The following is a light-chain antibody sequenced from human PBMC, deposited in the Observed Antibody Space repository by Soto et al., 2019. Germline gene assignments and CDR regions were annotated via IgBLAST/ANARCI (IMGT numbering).Light chain of an antibody. V-gene: IGKV3-15*01. CDR3: QQYYTWPVT. CDR2: GAS. Sequence: IVMTQSPATLSVSPGESVTFSCRASQGINRNLAWYQQKPGQAPRLLISGASTGATGIPARFSGSGSGTEFTPTINSLQSEDSAVYYCQQYYTWPVTFGGGTKVDIK. J-gene: IGKJ4*01. CDR1: QGINRN.